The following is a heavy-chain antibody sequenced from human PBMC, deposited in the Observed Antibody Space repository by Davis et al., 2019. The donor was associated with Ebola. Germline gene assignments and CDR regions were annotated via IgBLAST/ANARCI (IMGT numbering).Heavy chain of an antibody. CDR2: IYYSGST. Sequence: MPSETLSLTCTVSGGSISSYYWSWIRQPPGKGLEWIGYIYYSGSTNYNPSLKSRVTISVDTSKNQFSLKLSSVTAADTAVYYCARHLLKWLPRRDLMDYYYYYGMDVWGQGTTVTVSS. J-gene: IGHJ6*02. D-gene: IGHD3-3*01. CDR3: ARHLLKWLPRRDLMDYYYYYGMDV. CDR1: GGSISSYY. V-gene: IGHV4-59*08.